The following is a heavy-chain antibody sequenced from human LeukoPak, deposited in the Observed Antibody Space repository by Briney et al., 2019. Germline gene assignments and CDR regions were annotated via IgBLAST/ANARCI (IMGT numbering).Heavy chain of an antibody. J-gene: IGHJ4*02. CDR1: GGSIRSSYYY. Sequence: SETLSLTCTVSGGSIRSSYYYWGWIRQPPGKGLEWIGSIYDSGSTYYNPSLKSRVTISVDTSKNQFSLKLNSVTAADTAVYYCARDIPDYGDYSLSFDYWGQGTLVTVSS. CDR3: ARDIPDYGDYSLSFDY. D-gene: IGHD4-17*01. V-gene: IGHV4-39*02. CDR2: IYDSGST.